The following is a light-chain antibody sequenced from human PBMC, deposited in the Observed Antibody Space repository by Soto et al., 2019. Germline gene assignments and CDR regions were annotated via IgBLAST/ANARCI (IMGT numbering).Light chain of an antibody. CDR3: CSYAGTYTFV. CDR1: SSDVGGYNH. V-gene: IGLV2-11*01. CDR2: DVL. J-gene: IGLJ1*01. Sequence: QSALTQPRSVSGSPGQSVTISCTGTSSDVGGYNHVSWYQQHPGKAPKVMIYDVLKRPSGVPERFSGSKSGNTASLTISGLQAEDEADYSCCSYAGTYTFVFGSGTKLTVL.